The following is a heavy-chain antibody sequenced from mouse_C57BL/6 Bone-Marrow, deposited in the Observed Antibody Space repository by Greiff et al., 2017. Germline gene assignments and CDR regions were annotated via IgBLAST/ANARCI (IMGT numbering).Heavy chain of an antibody. Sequence: EVKLMESGGDLVKPGGSLKLSCAASGFTFSSYGMSWVRQTPDKRLEWVATISSGGSYTYYPDSVKGRFTISRDNAKNTLYLQMSSLKSEDTAMYYCERRHCYYGRYYAMDYWGQGTSVTVSS. D-gene: IGHD1-1*01. CDR1: GFTFSSYG. J-gene: IGHJ4*01. CDR3: ERRHCYYGRYYAMDY. V-gene: IGHV5-6*01. CDR2: ISSGGSYT.